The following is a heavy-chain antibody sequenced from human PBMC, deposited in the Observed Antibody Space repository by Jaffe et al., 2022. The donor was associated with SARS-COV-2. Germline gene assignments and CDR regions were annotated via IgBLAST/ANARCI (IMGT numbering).Heavy chain of an antibody. J-gene: IGHJ4*02. CDR3: ARGGAYYDSSGSHKTDY. CDR2: ISSSGSTI. V-gene: IGHV3-48*03. Sequence: EVQLVESGGGLVQPGGSLRLSCAASGFTFSSYEMNWVRQAPGKGLEWVSYISSSGSTIYYADSVKGRFTISRDNAKNSLYLQMNSLRAEDTAVYYCARGGAYYDSSGSHKTDYWGQGTLVTVSS. CDR1: GFTFSSYE. D-gene: IGHD3-22*01.